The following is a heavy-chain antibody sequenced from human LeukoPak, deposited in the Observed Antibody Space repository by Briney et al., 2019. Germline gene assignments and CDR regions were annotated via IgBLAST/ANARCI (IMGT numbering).Heavy chain of an antibody. CDR3: AREAYQLPLGFDP. J-gene: IGHJ5*02. D-gene: IGHD2-2*01. CDR2: IIPIFGTA. Sequence: HGASVKVSCKASGGTFSSYAISWVRQAPGQGLEWMGGIIPIFGTANYAQKFQGRVTITADESTSTAYMELSSLRSEDTAVYYCAREAYQLPLGFDPWGQGTLVTVSS. CDR1: GGTFSSYA. V-gene: IGHV1-69*01.